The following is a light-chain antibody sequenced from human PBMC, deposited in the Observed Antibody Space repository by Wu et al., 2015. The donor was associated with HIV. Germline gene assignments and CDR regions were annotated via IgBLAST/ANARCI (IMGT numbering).Light chain of an antibody. V-gene: IGKV3-20*01. CDR2: AAS. Sequence: EIVLTQSPGTLSLSPGERATLSCRASQSFSSRYLAWYQQKPGQAPRLLIYAASNRATGIPDRFSGSGSGTDFTLTISRLEPEDFAVYYCQQYGNSPYSFGQGTKLQIK. CDR1: QSFSSRY. J-gene: IGKJ2*03. CDR3: QQYGNSPYS.